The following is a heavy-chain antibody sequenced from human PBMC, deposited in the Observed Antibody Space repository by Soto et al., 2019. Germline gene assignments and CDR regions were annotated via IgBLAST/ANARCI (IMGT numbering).Heavy chain of an antibody. CDR2: TRNKANRYTT. CDR1: GFTLSDNY. Sequence: EVQLVESGGGLVQPGGSLRLSCAGSGFTLSDNYMDWVRQAPGKGLEWVGRTRNKANRYTTEYAASVKGRFTVSRDESMYSLHLQMNSLKTEDTAVYYCVRTSHYGSGTWNFDFWGQGTVVTVSS. CDR3: VRTSHYGSGTWNFDF. J-gene: IGHJ4*02. V-gene: IGHV3-72*01. D-gene: IGHD3-10*01.